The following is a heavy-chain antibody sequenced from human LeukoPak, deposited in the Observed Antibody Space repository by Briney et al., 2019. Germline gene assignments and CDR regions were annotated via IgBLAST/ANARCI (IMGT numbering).Heavy chain of an antibody. CDR2: IYHSGST. CDR1: GGSISSSNW. V-gene: IGHV4-4*02. J-gene: IGHJ4*02. CDR3: ARDRSSSWWGTFDY. D-gene: IGHD6-13*01. Sequence: SGTLSLTCAVSGGSISSSNWWSWVRQPPGKGLEWIGEIYHSGSTNYNPSLKSRVTISVDKSKNQFSLKLSSVTAADTAVYYCARDRSSSWWGTFDYWGQGTLVTVSS.